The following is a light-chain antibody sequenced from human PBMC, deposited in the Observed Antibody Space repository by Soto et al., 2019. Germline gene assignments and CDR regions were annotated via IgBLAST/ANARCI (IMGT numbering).Light chain of an antibody. V-gene: IGKV3-20*01. Sequence: EIVLTQSPGPLSLSPGERATLSCRASQSVSNSYLAWYQQKLGQAPRLLIYGASTRAPGVPDRFSGSGPETGVPLTISRLEPEDFAMYYCQQYGSSGRTFGQGTKVEIK. CDR2: GAS. J-gene: IGKJ1*01. CDR3: QQYGSSGRT. CDR1: QSVSNSY.